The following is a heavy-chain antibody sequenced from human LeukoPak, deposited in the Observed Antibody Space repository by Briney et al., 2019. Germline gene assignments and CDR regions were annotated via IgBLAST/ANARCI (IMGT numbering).Heavy chain of an antibody. V-gene: IGHV4-59*01. CDR2: IYYTGST. CDR1: GASISDYY. J-gene: IGHJ2*01. Sequence: PSETLSLTCTVSGASISDYYWSWTRHPPGKGLEWIGYIYYTGSTKYNPSLTSRVTISLDTSKSQFALKLNSVTAADTAVYYCARDYDSSGLRYFDLWGRGALVTVSS. D-gene: IGHD3-22*01. CDR3: ARDYDSSGLRYFDL.